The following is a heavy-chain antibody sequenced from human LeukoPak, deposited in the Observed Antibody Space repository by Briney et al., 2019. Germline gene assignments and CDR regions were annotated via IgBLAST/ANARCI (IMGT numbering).Heavy chain of an antibody. V-gene: IGHV3-11*05. J-gene: IGHJ4*02. CDR1: GFSISDSY. D-gene: IGHD2-15*01. CDR2: ISSSSSYI. CDR3: ARDSPCSGGSCFFDY. Sequence: TSGGSLRLSCVVSGFSISDSYMTWIRQTPGKGLEWVSSISSSSSYIYYADSVKGRFTISRDNAKNSLYLQMNSLRAEDTALYYCARDSPCSGGSCFFDYWGQGTLVTVSS.